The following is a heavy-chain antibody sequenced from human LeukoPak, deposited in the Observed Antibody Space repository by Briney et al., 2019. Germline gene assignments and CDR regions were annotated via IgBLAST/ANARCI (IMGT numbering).Heavy chain of an antibody. CDR2: IIPIFGTA. Sequence: ASVKVSCKASGGTFSSYAISRVRQAPGQGLEWMGGIIPIFGTANYAQKFQGRVTITADESTSTAYMELSSLRSEDTAVYYCAREERYGGNSVYFDYWGQGTLVTVSS. CDR3: AREERYGGNSVYFDY. D-gene: IGHD4-23*01. J-gene: IGHJ4*02. CDR1: GGTFSSYA. V-gene: IGHV1-69*13.